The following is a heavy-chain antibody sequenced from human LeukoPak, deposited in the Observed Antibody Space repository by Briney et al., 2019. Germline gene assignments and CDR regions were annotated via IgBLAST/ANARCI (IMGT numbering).Heavy chain of an antibody. CDR2: IYDSGST. J-gene: IGHJ4*02. Sequence: PPETLSLTCALSVGSPTVYYWSWGPQPPGKGLEWIGYIYDSGSTTYNPSPKSRLTISADKSKSQISLNLSSVTAADTAVYYCSGGQLELASFDYWGQGTLVTVSS. CDR3: SGGQLELASFDY. D-gene: IGHD1-26*01. V-gene: IGHV4-59*01. CDR1: VGSPTVYY.